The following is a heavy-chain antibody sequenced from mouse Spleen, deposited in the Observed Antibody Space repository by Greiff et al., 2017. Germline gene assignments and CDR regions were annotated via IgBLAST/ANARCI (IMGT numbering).Heavy chain of an antibody. Sequence: VQLQQSGPELVKPGASVKISCKASGYSFTSYYIHWVKQRPGQGLEWIGWIYPGSGNTKYNEKFKGKATLTADTSSSTAYMQLSSLTSEDSAVYYCARAYYGNSWFAYWGQGTLVTVSA. V-gene: IGHV1-66*01. J-gene: IGHJ3*01. CDR3: ARAYYGNSWFAY. CDR2: IYPGSGNT. D-gene: IGHD2-10*01. CDR1: GYSFTSYY.